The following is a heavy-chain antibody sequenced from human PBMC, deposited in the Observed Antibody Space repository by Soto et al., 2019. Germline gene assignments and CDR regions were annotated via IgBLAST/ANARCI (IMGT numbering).Heavy chain of an antibody. D-gene: IGHD2-15*01. CDR3: AKYCSGGSCYSGDAFDI. CDR1: GGSFSGYY. CDR2: INHSGST. J-gene: IGHJ3*02. Sequence: SETLSLTCAVYGGSFSGYYWSWIRQPPGKGLEWIGEINHSGSTNYNPSLKSRVTISVDTSKNQFSLRLSSVTAADTAVYYCAKYCSGGSCYSGDAFDIWGQGQWSPSPQ. V-gene: IGHV4-34*01.